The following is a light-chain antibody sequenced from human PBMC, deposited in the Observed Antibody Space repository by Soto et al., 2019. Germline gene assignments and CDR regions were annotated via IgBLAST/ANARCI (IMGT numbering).Light chain of an antibody. J-gene: IGKJ1*01. CDR1: QSVRSY. Sequence: PQSPATLSLSPGERATLSCRASQSVRSYLAWYQQKPGQAPRLLIFGSSTRATGVPARFSGSGSGTDFTLTISSLQSEDFAVYYCQQYYNWPPWTFGQGTKVDIK. CDR3: QQYYNWPPWT. CDR2: GSS. V-gene: IGKV3-15*01.